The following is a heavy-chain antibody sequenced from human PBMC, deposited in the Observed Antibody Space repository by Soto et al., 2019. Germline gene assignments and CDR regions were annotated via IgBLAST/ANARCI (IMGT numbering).Heavy chain of an antibody. Sequence: ASVKVSCKVSGYTLTELSMHWVRQAPGKGLEWMGGFDPKSGTANYAQKFQGRVTITADESTSTAYMELSSLRSEDTAVYYCARSQGSSTSLEIYYYYYYGMDVWGQGTTVTVSS. J-gene: IGHJ6*02. CDR3: ARSQGSSTSLEIYYYYYYGMDV. CDR2: FDPKSGTA. V-gene: IGHV1-24*01. D-gene: IGHD2-2*01. CDR1: GYTLTELS.